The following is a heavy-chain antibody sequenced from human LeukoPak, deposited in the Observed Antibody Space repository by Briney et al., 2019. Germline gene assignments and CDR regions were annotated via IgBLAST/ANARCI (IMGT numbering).Heavy chain of an antibody. J-gene: IGHJ4*02. CDR2: IKQDGSEK. D-gene: IGHD6-19*01. CDR1: GFTFTSCW. CDR3: AKDLSGGLVQGYFDY. V-gene: IGHV3-7*01. Sequence: PGGSLRLSCAASGFTFTSCWMSWVRQAPGKGLEWVANIKQDGSEKYYVDSVKGRFSISRDNARNSLYLQMNSLRAEDTAVYYCAKDLSGGLVQGYFDYWGQGTLVTVSS.